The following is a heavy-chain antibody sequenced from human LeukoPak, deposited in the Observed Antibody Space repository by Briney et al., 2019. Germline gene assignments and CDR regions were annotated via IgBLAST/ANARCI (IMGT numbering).Heavy chain of an antibody. CDR2: IYSGGST. V-gene: IGHV3-66*02. J-gene: IGHJ4*03. CDR3: AREPYYDSSVDY. Sequence: GGSLRLSCAASGFTVSSNYMSWVRQAPGKGLEWVSVIYSGGSTYYADSVKGRFTISRDNSKNTLYLQMNSLRAEDTAVYYCAREPYYDSSVDYWGQGTTVTVSS. CDR1: GFTVSSNY. D-gene: IGHD3-22*01.